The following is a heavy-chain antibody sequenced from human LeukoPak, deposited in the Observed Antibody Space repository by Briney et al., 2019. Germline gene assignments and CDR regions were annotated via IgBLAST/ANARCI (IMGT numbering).Heavy chain of an antibody. J-gene: IGHJ4*02. D-gene: IGHD2-2*01. CDR3: AKASNPYCSSTSCYVFDY. Sequence: GGSLRLSCAASGFTFSSYGMSWVRQAPGKGLEWVSAISGSGGSTYYADSVKGRFTISRDNSKSTLYLQMNSLRAEDTAVYYCAKASNPYCSSTSCYVFDYWGQGTLVTVSS. CDR1: GFTFSSYG. V-gene: IGHV3-23*01. CDR2: ISGSGGST.